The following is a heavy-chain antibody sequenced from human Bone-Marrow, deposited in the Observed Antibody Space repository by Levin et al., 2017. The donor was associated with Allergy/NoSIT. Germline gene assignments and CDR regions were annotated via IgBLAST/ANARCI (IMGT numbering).Heavy chain of an antibody. D-gene: IGHD3-22*01. CDR2: INAGNGNT. CDR1: GYTFTSYA. V-gene: IGHV1-3*01. J-gene: IGHJ6*02. CDR3: ARDRITMIVVALDGMDV. Sequence: PGASVKVSCKASGYTFTSYAMHWVRQAPGQRLEWMGWINAGNGNTKYSQKFQGRVTITRDTSASTAYMELSSLRSEDTAVYYCARDRITMIVVALDGMDVWGQGTTVTVSS.